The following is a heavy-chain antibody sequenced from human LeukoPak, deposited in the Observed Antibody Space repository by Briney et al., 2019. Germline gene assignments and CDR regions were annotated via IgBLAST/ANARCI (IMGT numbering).Heavy chain of an antibody. V-gene: IGHV4-4*07. D-gene: IGHD3-22*01. CDR1: GGSIGTNY. J-gene: IGHJ4*02. CDR2: IYNSGNT. CDR3: ARGSFDGSGYYLFDY. Sequence: SETLSLTCTVSGGSIGTNYWSWIRQPAGKGLEWIGRIYNSGNTNYSPSLESRVTMSADTSKNQFSLKLRSVTAAGTAVYYCARGSFDGSGYYLFDYWGQGTLVTVSS.